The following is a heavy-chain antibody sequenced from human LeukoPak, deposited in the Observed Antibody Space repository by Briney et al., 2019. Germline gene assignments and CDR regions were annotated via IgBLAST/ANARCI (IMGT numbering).Heavy chain of an antibody. D-gene: IGHD3-16*01. V-gene: IGHV1-69*01. CDR2: IIPIFGTA. J-gene: IGHJ3*02. CDR3: ASGLPRSAFDI. CDR1: GGTFSSYA. Sequence: SVKVSCKASGGTFSSYAISWVRQAPRQGLEWMGGIIPIFGTANYAQKLQGRVTITADESTSTAYMELSSLRSEDTAVYYCASGLPRSAFDIWGQGTMVTVSS.